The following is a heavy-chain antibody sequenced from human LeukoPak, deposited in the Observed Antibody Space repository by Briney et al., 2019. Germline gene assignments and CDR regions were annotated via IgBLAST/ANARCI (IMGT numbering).Heavy chain of an antibody. CDR3: ARVDVTMIVVAHRAFDI. J-gene: IGHJ3*02. D-gene: IGHD3-22*01. CDR1: GFTFSYYG. CDR2: IRYDGNDK. Sequence: PGGSLRLSCAASGFTFSYYGMHWVRQAPGKGLQWVAFIRYDGNDKFYADSVKGRFTISRDTSRNTLYLQMNSLRAEDTAVYYCARVDVTMIVVAHRAFDIWGQGTMVTVSS. V-gene: IGHV3-30*02.